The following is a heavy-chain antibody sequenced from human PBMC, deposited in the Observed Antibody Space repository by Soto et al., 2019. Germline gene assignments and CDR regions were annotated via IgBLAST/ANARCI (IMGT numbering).Heavy chain of an antibody. Sequence: NPGGSLRLSCAASGFTFSSYSMSWVRQAPGKGLEWVSSISSSSSYIYYADSVKGRFTISRDNAKNSLYLQMNSLRAEDTAVYYCARDLLQSATYYYYYGMDVWGQGTTVTVSS. V-gene: IGHV3-21*01. CDR3: ARDLLQSATYYYYYGMDV. D-gene: IGHD4-4*01. CDR2: ISSSSSYI. J-gene: IGHJ6*02. CDR1: GFTFSSYS.